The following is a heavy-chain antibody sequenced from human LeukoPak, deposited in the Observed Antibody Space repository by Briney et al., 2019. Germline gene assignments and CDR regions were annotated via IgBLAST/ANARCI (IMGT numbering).Heavy chain of an antibody. D-gene: IGHD3-10*01. CDR3: AKDARDVYGSGSYYFDY. Sequence: GGSLRLSCAASGFTFNNFALHWVRQAPGKGLEWVSGISGPATTSYYADSVKGRFTISRDNSKNTLYLQMNSLRAEDTAVYYCAKDARDVYGSGSYYFDYWGQGTLVTVSS. V-gene: IGHV3-23*01. CDR1: GFTFNNFA. J-gene: IGHJ4*02. CDR2: ISGPATTS.